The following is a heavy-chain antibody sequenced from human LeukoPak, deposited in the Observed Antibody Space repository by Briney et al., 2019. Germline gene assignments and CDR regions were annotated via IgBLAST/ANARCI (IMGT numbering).Heavy chain of an antibody. Sequence: SQTLSLTCTVSGDSISSGSYYWSWIRQPAGKGLEWIGRIYTNGDTNYNPSLKSRVTISMDTSKNQFSLKLTSATAADTAVYYCASRHSNQQPYYYYMDIWGKGTTVTVSS. CDR2: IYTNGDT. CDR1: GDSISSGSYY. D-gene: IGHD6-13*01. V-gene: IGHV4-61*02. CDR3: ASRHSNQQPYYYYMDI. J-gene: IGHJ6*03.